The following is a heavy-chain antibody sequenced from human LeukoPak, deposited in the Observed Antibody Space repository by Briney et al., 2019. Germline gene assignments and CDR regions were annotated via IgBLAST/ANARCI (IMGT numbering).Heavy chain of an antibody. V-gene: IGHV4-59*01. CDR1: GGSISTYY. D-gene: IGHD3-16*01. J-gene: IGHJ4*02. CDR3: VRVRGDTYVDY. CDR2: IYYSGST. Sequence: PSETLSLTCTVSGGSISTYYWSWIRQPPGKGLEWVGYIYYSGSTNYNPSLKSRVTISIDTSKNQFSLKLSSVAAADTAVYYCVRVRGDTYVDYWGQETLVTVSS.